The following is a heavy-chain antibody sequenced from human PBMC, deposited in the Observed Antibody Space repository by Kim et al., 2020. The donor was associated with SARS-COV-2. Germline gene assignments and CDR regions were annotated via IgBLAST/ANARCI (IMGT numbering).Heavy chain of an antibody. V-gene: IGHV1-3*01. J-gene: IGHJ4*02. Sequence: ASVKVSCKASGYTFNLYALHWVRQAPGQGLEWMGWINSGNHNTKYSDKFQGMFTMTWDRSATTGYMELSGLRFEDTAVYYCARGFEAAGGIDYWGQGTLVTVSS. CDR3: ARGFEAAGGIDY. CDR2: INSGNHNT. D-gene: IGHD3-16*01. CDR1: GYTFNLYA.